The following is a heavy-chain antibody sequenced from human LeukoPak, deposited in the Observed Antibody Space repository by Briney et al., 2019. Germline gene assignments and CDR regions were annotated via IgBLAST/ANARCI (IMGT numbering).Heavy chain of an antibody. Sequence: ASETLSLTCTVSGGSISSYYWSWIRQPPGKGLEGIGDISYSGSTNYNPSLKSRVTISVDTSKHQFSLKLSSVTAADTAVYYCARAGVRGVIKYNWFDPWGQGTLVTVSS. CDR1: GGSISSYY. CDR3: ARAGVRGVIKYNWFDP. V-gene: IGHV4-59*01. J-gene: IGHJ5*02. D-gene: IGHD3-10*01. CDR2: ISYSGST.